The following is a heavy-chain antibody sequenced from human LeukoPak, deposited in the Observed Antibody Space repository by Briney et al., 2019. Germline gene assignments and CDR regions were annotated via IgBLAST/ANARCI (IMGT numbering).Heavy chain of an antibody. Sequence: SETLSLTCTVSGGSISSHYWSWIRQPPGKGLEWIGYIYYSGVTNYNPSLKSRVTISVDRSKNQFSLKLSSVTAADTAMYYCARGSGSYYQGRDFDYWGQGTLVTVSS. V-gene: IGHV4-59*11. J-gene: IGHJ4*02. CDR3: ARGSGSYYQGRDFDY. CDR1: GGSISSHY. D-gene: IGHD1-26*01. CDR2: IYYSGVT.